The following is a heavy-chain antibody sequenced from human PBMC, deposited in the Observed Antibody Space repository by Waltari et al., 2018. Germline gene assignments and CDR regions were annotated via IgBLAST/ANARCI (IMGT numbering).Heavy chain of an antibody. Sequence: QVQLVQSGAEVKKPGASVKVSCRASGYTFTSYDINWVRPDTGQGLEWMGWMNPNSGNTDYAQKFQGRVTMTRNTSISTAYMELSSLRSEDTAVYYCARGYPFSFYGSGTYYNVYDYWGQGTLVTVSS. CDR3: ARGYPFSFYGSGTYYNVYDY. D-gene: IGHD3-10*01. CDR2: MNPNSGNT. CDR1: GYTFTSYD. V-gene: IGHV1-8*01. J-gene: IGHJ4*02.